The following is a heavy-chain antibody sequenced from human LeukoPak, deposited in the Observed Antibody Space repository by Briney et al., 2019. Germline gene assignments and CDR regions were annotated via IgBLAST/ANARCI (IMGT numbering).Heavy chain of an antibody. D-gene: IGHD2-15*01. CDR3: ARDARLDCSGGSCYVHPFDY. CDR1: GGTFSSYA. Sequence: SVKVSCKASGGTFSSYAISWVRQAPGQGLEWMGGIIPIFGTANYAQKFQGRVTMTRDMSTSTVYMELSSLRSEDTAVYYCARDARLDCSGGSCYVHPFDYWGQGTLVTVSS. J-gene: IGHJ4*02. CDR2: IIPIFGTA. V-gene: IGHV1-69*05.